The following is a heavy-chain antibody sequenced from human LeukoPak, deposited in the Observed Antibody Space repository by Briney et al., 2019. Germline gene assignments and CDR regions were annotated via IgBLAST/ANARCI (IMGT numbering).Heavy chain of an antibody. Sequence: PSETLSLTCTVSGGSIITSSYCWGWVRQPPGKGLESIGSIYYSGSTYYNASLKSRVTLSVDKSKNQFSLKLSSVTGADTAVYYCARHNHDYYYYMDVWGKGTTVTVSS. CDR3: ARHNHDYYYYMDV. J-gene: IGHJ6*03. CDR2: IYYSGST. V-gene: IGHV4-39*01. CDR1: GGSIITSSYC.